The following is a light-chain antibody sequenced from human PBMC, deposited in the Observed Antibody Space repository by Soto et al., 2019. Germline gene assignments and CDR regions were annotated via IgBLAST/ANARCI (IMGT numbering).Light chain of an antibody. CDR3: QHRGT. V-gene: IGKV1-5*03. CDR2: KAS. J-gene: IGKJ1*01. Sequence: DIQMTQSPSTLSASVGDRVTITCRASQSISSWLAWYQQKPGKAPKLLIYKASSLESGVPSRFSGSGSGTEFTLTISSLQPEEFATYYCQHRGTFGQGTKVEIK. CDR1: QSISSW.